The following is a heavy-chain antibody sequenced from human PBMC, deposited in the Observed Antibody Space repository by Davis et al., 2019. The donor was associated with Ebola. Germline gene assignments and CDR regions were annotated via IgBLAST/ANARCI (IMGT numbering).Heavy chain of an antibody. Sequence: PGGSLRLSCTVYGASFSGYYWNWIRQSPGKGLEWIGDINERGFTNYNPSLKSRVTISVDTSKNHLSLNLRSVTAADTGVYFCARDVIAVAAREWGQGTLVTVSS. J-gene: IGHJ4*02. V-gene: IGHV4-34*01. CDR2: INERGFT. D-gene: IGHD6-19*01. CDR1: GASFSGYY. CDR3: ARDVIAVAARE.